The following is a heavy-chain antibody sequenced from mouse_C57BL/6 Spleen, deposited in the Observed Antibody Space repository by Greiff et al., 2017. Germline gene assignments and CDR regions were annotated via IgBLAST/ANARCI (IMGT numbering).Heavy chain of an antibody. CDR3: ARLRENDYDIGWPFDY. CDR2: INPGSGGT. Sequence: QVQLQQSGAELVRPGTSVKVSCKASGYAFTNYLIAWVKQRPGQGLEWIGVINPGSGGTNYNEKFKSKATLTVDKSSSTAYMQLSSLTSEDSAVYYCARLRENDYDIGWPFDYWGQGTTLTVSS. J-gene: IGHJ2*01. D-gene: IGHD2-4*01. V-gene: IGHV1-54*01. CDR1: GYAFTNYL.